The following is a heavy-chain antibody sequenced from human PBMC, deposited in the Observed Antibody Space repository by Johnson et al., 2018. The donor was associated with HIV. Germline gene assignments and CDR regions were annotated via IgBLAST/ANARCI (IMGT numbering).Heavy chain of an antibody. V-gene: IGHV3-30-3*01. D-gene: IGHD3-10*01. CDR1: GFTLSDSA. J-gene: IGHJ3*02. Sequence: QMLLVESGGGLVKPGGSLRLSCAASGFTLSDSALHWVRQAPGKGLEWVAVISYDGSNILYADSVKGRFTISRDNSKNTLYLQMNSLRAEDTAVYYCARGPLLWRAFDIWGQGTMVSVSS. CDR3: ARGPLLWRAFDI. CDR2: ISYDGSNI.